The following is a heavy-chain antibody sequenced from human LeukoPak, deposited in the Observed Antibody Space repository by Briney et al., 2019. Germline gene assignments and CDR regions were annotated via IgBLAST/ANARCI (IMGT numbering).Heavy chain of an antibody. CDR3: ARVAFGLYVMDV. CDR1: GFTFSSYS. CDR2: ISSDSNYI. V-gene: IGHV3-21*01. D-gene: IGHD3/OR15-3a*01. J-gene: IGHJ6*02. Sequence: GGSLRLSCAASGFTFSSYSMNWVRQAPGKGLEWVSSISSDSNYIYYADSLKGRFTISRDNAKNSLYLQMISLRAEDTAVYYCARVAFGLYVMDVWGQGTTVTVSS.